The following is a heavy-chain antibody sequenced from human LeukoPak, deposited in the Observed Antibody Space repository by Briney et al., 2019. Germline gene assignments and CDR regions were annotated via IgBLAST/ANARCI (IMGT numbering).Heavy chain of an antibody. J-gene: IGHJ6*03. CDR2: IYYSGST. D-gene: IGHD6-6*01. CDR1: GGSISSYY. CDR3: ARHRSSSGYYYMDV. Sequence: SETLSLTCTVSGGSISSYYWSWIRQPPGKGLEWIGSIYYSGSTYYNPSLKSRVTISVDTSKNQFSLKLSSVTAADTAVYYCARHRSSSGYYYMDVWGKGTTVTVSS. V-gene: IGHV4-39*01.